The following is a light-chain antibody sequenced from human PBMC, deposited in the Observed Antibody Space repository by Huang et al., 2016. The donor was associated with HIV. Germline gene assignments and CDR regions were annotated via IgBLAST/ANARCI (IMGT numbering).Light chain of an antibody. J-gene: IGKJ2*01. Sequence: EVVMTQSPGTLSVSPRERVTLSCKTSQSVDNNLAGYQQKPGQAPRLLLDSTSTRATGVPARFSGGGSGTEFTLTISSLQSEDFGIYYCQHYRKTPPMYTFGQGTKLQI. CDR1: QSVDNN. CDR3: QHYRKTPPMYT. V-gene: IGKV3-15*01. CDR2: STS.